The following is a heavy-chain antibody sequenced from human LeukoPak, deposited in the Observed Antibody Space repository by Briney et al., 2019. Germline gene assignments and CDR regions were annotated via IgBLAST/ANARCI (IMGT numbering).Heavy chain of an antibody. CDR1: GFIFSDYA. CDR3: ARDFSSGWYYYYGMDV. Sequence: GGSLRLSCAASGFIFSDYALSWVRQAPGKGLEWVSAISGGRGSTFYADSVKGRFTISRDNAKNSLYLQMNSLRAEDTAVYYCARDFSSGWYYYYGMDVWGQGTTVTVSS. V-gene: IGHV3-23*01. CDR2: ISGGRGST. D-gene: IGHD6-19*01. J-gene: IGHJ6*02.